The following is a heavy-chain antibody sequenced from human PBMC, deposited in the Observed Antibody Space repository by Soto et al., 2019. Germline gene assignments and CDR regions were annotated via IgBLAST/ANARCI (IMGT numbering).Heavy chain of an antibody. CDR1: GFTFDDYA. D-gene: IGHD6-13*01. J-gene: IGHJ3*02. V-gene: IGHV3-9*01. CDR3: AKGTGYSSSYDAFDI. CDR2: ISWNSGSI. Sequence: GGSLRLSCAASGFTFDDYAMHWFRQAPGKGLEWVSGISWNSGSIGYADSVKGRFTISRDNAKNSLYLQMNSLRAGDTALYYCAKGTGYSSSYDAFDIWGQGTMVTVSS.